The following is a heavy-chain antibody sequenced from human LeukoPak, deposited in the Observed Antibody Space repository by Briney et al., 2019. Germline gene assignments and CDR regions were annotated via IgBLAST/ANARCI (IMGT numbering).Heavy chain of an antibody. Sequence: GASVKVSCKASGYTFTSYGISWVRQASGQGLEWMGWISAYNGNTNYAQKLQGRVTMTTDTSTSTAYMELRSLRSDDTAVYYCARYAIEDIVVVPAAADAFDIWGQGTMVTVSS. V-gene: IGHV1-18*01. CDR1: GYTFTSYG. J-gene: IGHJ3*02. CDR3: ARYAIEDIVVVPAAADAFDI. D-gene: IGHD2-2*01. CDR2: ISAYNGNT.